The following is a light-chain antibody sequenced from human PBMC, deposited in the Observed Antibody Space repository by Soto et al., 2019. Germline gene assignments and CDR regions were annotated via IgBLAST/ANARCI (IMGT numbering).Light chain of an antibody. CDR3: QQYGNSPWRT. CDR2: GAS. V-gene: IGKV3-20*01. CDR1: ESVRSGH. J-gene: IGKJ4*01. Sequence: EIVLTQSPGTLSLSPGEGATLSCRASESVRSGHIAWYQQKPGQAPRLLIYGASIRATGIPDRLRGGGSGTDFSLVINSLESDDVAVYFCQQYGNSPWRTFGGGTEGESK.